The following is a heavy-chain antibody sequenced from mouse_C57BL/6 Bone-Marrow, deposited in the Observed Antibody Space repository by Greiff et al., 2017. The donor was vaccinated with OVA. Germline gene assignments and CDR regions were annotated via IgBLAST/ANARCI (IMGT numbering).Heavy chain of an antibody. Sequence: EVMLVESGGDLVKPGGSLKLSCAASGFTFSSYGMSWVRQTPDQRLEWVATISSGGSYTYYPESVKGRFTISRDNAKNTLYLQMSSLKSEDTAMEYCASHLLRYLTGWCAYWGQGTLVTVSA. CDR2: ISSGGSYT. J-gene: IGHJ3*01. V-gene: IGHV5-6*01. D-gene: IGHD1-1*01. CDR3: ASHLLRYLTGWCAY. CDR1: GFTFSSYG.